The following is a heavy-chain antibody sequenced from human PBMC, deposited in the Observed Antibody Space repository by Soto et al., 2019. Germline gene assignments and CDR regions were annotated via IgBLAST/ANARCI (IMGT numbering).Heavy chain of an antibody. CDR1: GGSISSSSYY. D-gene: IGHD3-10*01. CDR2: IYYSGST. CDR3: ARHAHDYYGSGSYYNVGDAFDI. Sequence: QLQLQESGPGLVKPSETLSLTCTVSGGSISSSSYYWGWIRQPPGKGLEWIGSIYYSGSTYYNPSLKSRVTISVDTSNNQFSLKLSSVTAADTAVYYCARHAHDYYGSGSYYNVGDAFDIWGQGTMVTVSS. V-gene: IGHV4-39*01. J-gene: IGHJ3*02.